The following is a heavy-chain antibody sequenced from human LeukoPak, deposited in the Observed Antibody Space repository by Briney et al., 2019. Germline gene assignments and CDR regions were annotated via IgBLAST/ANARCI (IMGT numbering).Heavy chain of an antibody. V-gene: IGHV3-30*04. CDR2: ISYDGSDN. CDR1: GFTFSNYA. J-gene: IGHJ4*02. CDR3: ARDLAEYRSSWYCGY. Sequence: GGSLRLSCVASGFTFSNYAIHWVRQAPGKGLEWVAVISYDGSDNYYADSVKGRFTISRDNSKNTLYLQMNSLRAEDTAVYYCARDLAEYRSSWYCGYWGQGTLVTVSS. D-gene: IGHD6-13*01.